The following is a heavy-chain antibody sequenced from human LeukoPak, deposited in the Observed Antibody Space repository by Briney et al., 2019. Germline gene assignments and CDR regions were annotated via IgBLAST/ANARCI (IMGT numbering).Heavy chain of an antibody. CDR1: GGSISGYY. V-gene: IGHV4-59*08. CDR3: ATQVRPRAPIDY. D-gene: IGHD4/OR15-4a*01. Sequence: SETLSLTCTVSGGSISGYYWGWIRQPPGKGLEWIGYIYYSGSTNYNPSLKSRVTISVDTSKNQFSLKLSSVTAADTAVYYCATQVRPRAPIDYWGQGTLVTVSS. J-gene: IGHJ4*02. CDR2: IYYSGST.